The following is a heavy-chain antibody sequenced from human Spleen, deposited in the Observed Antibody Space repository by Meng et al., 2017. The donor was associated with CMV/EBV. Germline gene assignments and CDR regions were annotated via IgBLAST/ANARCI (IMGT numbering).Heavy chain of an antibody. CDR2: IRYDGNNK. CDR1: GFSFSSYD. J-gene: IGHJ4*02. D-gene: IGHD6-13*01. CDR3: AKNWGVAAAGTGRLDY. Sequence: GESLKISCAASGFSFSSYDIHWVRQAPGKGLEWVAFIRYDGNNKYYADSVKGRFTISRDNSKKTLYLQMNSLRAEDTAVYYCAKNWGVAAAGTGRLDYWGQGTLVTVSS. V-gene: IGHV3-30*02.